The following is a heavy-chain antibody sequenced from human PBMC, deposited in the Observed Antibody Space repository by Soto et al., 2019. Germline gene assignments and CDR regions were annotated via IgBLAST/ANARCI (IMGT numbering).Heavy chain of an antibody. D-gene: IGHD3-10*01. CDR1: DGSISSGADA. J-gene: IGHJ5*02. V-gene: IGHV4-30-2*01. Sequence: SETLSLTCGVSDGSISSGADAWGWIRQPPGKGLEWIASMYHSGSTYYSPSLKSRVTISLDRSKNQFSLKLISVTAADTAVYYCARAGAITLPFDPWGRGTLVTVSS. CDR2: MYHSGST. CDR3: ARAGAITLPFDP.